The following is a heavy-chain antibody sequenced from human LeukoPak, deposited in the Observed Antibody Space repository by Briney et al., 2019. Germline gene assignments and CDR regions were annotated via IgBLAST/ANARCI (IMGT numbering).Heavy chain of an antibody. CDR1: GFTFSSYS. CDR3: ARGDGSSWYTDY. Sequence: PGGSLRLSCAASGFTFSSYSMNWVRQAPGKGLEWVSSISSSSSYIYYADSVKGRFTISRDNAKNSLYLQMNSLRAEDTAVYYCARGDGSSWYTDYWGQGTLVTVSS. V-gene: IGHV3-21*01. J-gene: IGHJ4*02. D-gene: IGHD6-13*01. CDR2: ISSSSSYI.